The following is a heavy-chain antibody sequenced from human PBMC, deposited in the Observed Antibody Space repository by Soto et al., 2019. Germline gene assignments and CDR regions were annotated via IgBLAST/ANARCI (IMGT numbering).Heavy chain of an antibody. J-gene: IGHJ4*02. CDR3: AKDQASGQGSFDS. V-gene: IGHV3-30*18. CDR2: ISYNGSNQ. Sequence: VGSLRLSCAASGFTFNIYGMHWVRQAPDKGLEWVALISYNGSNQYYADSVKGRFTISRDNSKNTLFLQMNSLRADDTAVYYCAKDQASGQGSFDSWGQGTLVTVSS. CDR1: GFTFNIYG.